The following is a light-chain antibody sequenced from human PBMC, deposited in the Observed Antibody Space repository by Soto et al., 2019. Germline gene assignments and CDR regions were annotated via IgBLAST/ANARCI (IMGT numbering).Light chain of an antibody. CDR3: QQYNNWPLT. CDR1: QSVSSN. CDR2: GAS. Sequence: EIVMTQFPVTLSVSPGERVTLSCRASQSVSSNLAWYQQRPGQAPRLLIYGASTRATGIPASFSGSGSGTEFTLTISSLQSEDSAAYYCQQYNNWPLTFGGGTKVEI. J-gene: IGKJ4*01. V-gene: IGKV3-15*01.